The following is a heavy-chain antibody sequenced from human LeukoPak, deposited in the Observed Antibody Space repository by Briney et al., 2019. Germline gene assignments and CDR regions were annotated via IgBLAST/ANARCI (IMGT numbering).Heavy chain of an antibody. CDR3: ARARNRSFVVWNSSGYYYFDY. V-gene: IGHV1-18*01. Sequence: ASVKVSCKASGYTFTSYGISWVRQAPGQGLEWMGWISAYNGNTNYAQKLQGRVTMTTDTSTSTAYMELRSMRSDDTAVYYCARARNRSFVVWNSSGYYYFDYWGQGTLVTVSS. CDR2: ISAYNGNT. D-gene: IGHD3-22*01. CDR1: GYTFTSYG. J-gene: IGHJ4*02.